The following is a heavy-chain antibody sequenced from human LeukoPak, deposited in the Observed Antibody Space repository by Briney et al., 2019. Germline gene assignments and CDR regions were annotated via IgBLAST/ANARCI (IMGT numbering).Heavy chain of an antibody. J-gene: IGHJ3*02. CDR3: ARGGIVATDAFDI. CDR1: GGSISSGGYY. V-gene: IGHV4-31*03. Sequence: PSQTLSLTCTVSGGSISSGGYYWSWIRQHPGKGLEWIGYIYYSGSTYYNPSLKSRVTISVDTSKNQFSLKLSSVTAADTAVYYCARGGIVATDAFDIWGPGTMVTVSS. D-gene: IGHD5-12*01. CDR2: IYYSGST.